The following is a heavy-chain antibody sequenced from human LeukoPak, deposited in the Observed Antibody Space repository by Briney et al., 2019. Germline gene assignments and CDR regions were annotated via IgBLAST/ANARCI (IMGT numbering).Heavy chain of an antibody. CDR3: TRYDSSRFDP. J-gene: IGHJ5*02. CDR1: GFTFSGYG. Sequence: PGRSLRLSCAGSGFTFSGYGMHWVRQAPGKGLEWVTGIAYDGSRKHYADSVKGRFTISRDNSRNTMDLQMNSLGVEDTAVYHCTRYDSSRFDPWGQGTLVIVSS. D-gene: IGHD3-3*01. CDR2: IAYDGSRK. V-gene: IGHV3-30*03.